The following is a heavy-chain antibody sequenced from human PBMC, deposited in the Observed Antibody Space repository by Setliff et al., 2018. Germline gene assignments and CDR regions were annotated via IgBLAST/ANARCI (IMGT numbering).Heavy chain of an antibody. CDR1: GGTFGSYT. D-gene: IGHD3-16*02. Sequence: ASVKVSCKASGGTFGSYTISWVRQAPGQGLEFLGRIILIFGTTNYAQKFQDRVTIGADKSTSTAYMELSGLRSEDTAVYYCARETVTFGGIIVRGYFDVWGQGTMVTVSS. CDR3: ARETVTFGGIIVRGYFDV. J-gene: IGHJ3*01. CDR2: IILIFGTT. V-gene: IGHV1-69*08.